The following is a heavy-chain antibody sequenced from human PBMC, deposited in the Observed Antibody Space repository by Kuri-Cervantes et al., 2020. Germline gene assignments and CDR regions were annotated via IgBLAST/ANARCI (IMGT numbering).Heavy chain of an antibody. CDR2: IYYSGST. D-gene: IGHD2-2*01. CDR1: GGSISSGGYY. J-gene: IGHJ4*02. Sequence: LRLSCAVSGGSISSGGYYWSWIRQHPGKGLEWIGYIYYSGSTYYNPSLKSRVTISVDTSKNQFSLKLSSVTAADTAVYYCARVSFYCSSTSCYEVYFDYWGKGTLVTVSS. CDR3: ARVSFYCSSTSCYEVYFDY. V-gene: IGHV4-31*11.